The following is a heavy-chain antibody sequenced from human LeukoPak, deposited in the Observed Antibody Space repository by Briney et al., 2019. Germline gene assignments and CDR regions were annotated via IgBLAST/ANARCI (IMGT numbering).Heavy chain of an antibody. Sequence: ASVKVSCKAPGYTLTYYYIHWVRQAPGQGLEWMGWITPSSGGTIYAQKFQGRVTMTRETSTSTAYMEVRRLRSEDTAVYYCARPSYPYGGNERPFDSWGQGTLVTVSS. V-gene: IGHV1-2*02. D-gene: IGHD4-23*01. CDR1: GYTLTYYY. CDR3: ARPSYPYGGNERPFDS. J-gene: IGHJ4*02. CDR2: ITPSSGGT.